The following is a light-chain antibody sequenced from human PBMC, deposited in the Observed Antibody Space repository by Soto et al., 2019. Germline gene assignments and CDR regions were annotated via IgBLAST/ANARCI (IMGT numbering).Light chain of an antibody. J-gene: IGLJ1*01. CDR2: DVS. CDR1: ISDVGAYNY. Sequence: QSVLTQPASVSGSPGQSITISCTGTISDVGAYNYVFWYQQHHPGEAPKLIIYDVSHRPSGVSNRFSGSKSGNTASLTISGLQTEDEADYYCSSYTSATTYVFGTGTKVTVL. V-gene: IGLV2-14*03. CDR3: SSYTSATTYV.